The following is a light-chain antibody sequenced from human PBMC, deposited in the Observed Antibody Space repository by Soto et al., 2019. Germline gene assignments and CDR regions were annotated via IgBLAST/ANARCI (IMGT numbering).Light chain of an antibody. V-gene: IGKV1-5*03. J-gene: IGKJ5*01. CDR3: QQYNSYPT. CDR1: QSISNW. Sequence: DIQMTQSPSTLSASVGDRVTITCRASQSISNWLAWYQQKPGKAPKLLIYKASSSESGVPSRFSGSGSGTEFTLTISSLQPDDFATYYCQQYNSYPTFGQGTRLEIK. CDR2: KAS.